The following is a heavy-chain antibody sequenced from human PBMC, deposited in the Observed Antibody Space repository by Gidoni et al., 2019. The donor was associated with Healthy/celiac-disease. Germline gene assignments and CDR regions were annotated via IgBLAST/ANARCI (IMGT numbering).Heavy chain of an antibody. CDR2: ISYDGSNK. CDR3: ARVKYNWNEGFDY. V-gene: IGHV3-30*01. CDR1: GFTFSSYA. D-gene: IGHD1-20*01. J-gene: IGHJ4*02. Sequence: QVQLVESGGGVVQPGRSLRLSCAASGFTFSSYAMHWVRQAPGKGLEWVAVISYDGSNKYYADSVKGRFTISRDNSKNTLYLQMNSLRAEDTAVYYCARVKYNWNEGFDYWGQGTLVTVSS.